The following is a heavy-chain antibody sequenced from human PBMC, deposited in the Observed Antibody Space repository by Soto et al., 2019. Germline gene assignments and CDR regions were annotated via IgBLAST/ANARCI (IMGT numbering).Heavy chain of an antibody. Sequence: SETLSLTWTVSGGSISSGGYYWSWIRQHPGKGLEWIGYIFYSGSTYYNPSLKSRVTISVDTSKNQFSLKLTSVTAADTAVYYCARAPGDYFDYWGQGTLVTVSS. J-gene: IGHJ4*02. CDR2: IFYSGST. CDR3: ARAPGDYFDY. CDR1: GGSISSGGYY. V-gene: IGHV4-31*02.